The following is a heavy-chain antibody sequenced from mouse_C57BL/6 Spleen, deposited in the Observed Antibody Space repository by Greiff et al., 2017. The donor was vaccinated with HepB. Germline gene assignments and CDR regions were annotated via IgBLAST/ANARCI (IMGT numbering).Heavy chain of an antibody. V-gene: IGHV1-26*01. CDR3: ARKARLNYGSSYDFDY. Sequence: VQLQQSGPELVKPGASVKISCKASGYTFTDYYMNWVKQSHGKSLEWIGDINPNNGGTSYNQKFKGKATLTVDKSSSTAYMELRSLTSEDSAVYYCARKARLNYGSSYDFDYWGQGTTLTVSS. J-gene: IGHJ2*01. CDR1: GYTFTDYY. D-gene: IGHD1-1*01. CDR2: INPNNGGT.